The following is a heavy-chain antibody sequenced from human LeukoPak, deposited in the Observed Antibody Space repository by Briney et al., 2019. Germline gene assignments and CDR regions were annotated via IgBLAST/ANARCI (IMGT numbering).Heavy chain of an antibody. CDR2: INHSGST. CDR3: ASLDYGVENYYFDY. Sequence: PSETLSLTYAVYGGSFSGYYWSWIRQPPGKGLEWIGEINHSGSTNYNPSLKSRVTISVDTSKNQFSLKLSSVTAADTAVYYCASLDYGVENYYFDYWGQGTLVTVSS. J-gene: IGHJ4*02. CDR1: GGSFSGYY. V-gene: IGHV4-34*01. D-gene: IGHD4-17*01.